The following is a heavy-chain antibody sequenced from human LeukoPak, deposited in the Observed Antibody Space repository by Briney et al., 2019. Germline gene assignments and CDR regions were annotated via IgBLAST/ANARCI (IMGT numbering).Heavy chain of an antibody. V-gene: IGHV4-39*07. CDR2: IYYSGST. Sequence: SETLSLTCTVSGVSISSSSYYWGWIRQPPGKGLEWIGSIYYSGSTYYNPSLKSRVTISVDTSKNQFSLKLSSVTAADTAVYYCARADGVAGGGYWGQGTLVTVSS. D-gene: IGHD6-19*01. CDR3: ARADGVAGGGY. J-gene: IGHJ4*02. CDR1: GVSISSSSYY.